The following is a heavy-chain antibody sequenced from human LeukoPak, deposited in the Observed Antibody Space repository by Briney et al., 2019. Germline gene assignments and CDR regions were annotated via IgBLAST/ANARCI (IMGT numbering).Heavy chain of an antibody. CDR1: GFTFNSYA. Sequence: GGSLRLSCAASGFTFNSYAMHWVRQAPGKGLEWVAVISYDGSNKYYADSVKGRFTISRDNSKNTLYLQMNSLRAEDTAVYYCARAYSLPIVGAIDYWGQGTLVTVSS. V-gene: IGHV3-30-3*01. CDR3: ARAYSLPIVGAIDY. CDR2: ISYDGSNK. J-gene: IGHJ4*02. D-gene: IGHD1-26*01.